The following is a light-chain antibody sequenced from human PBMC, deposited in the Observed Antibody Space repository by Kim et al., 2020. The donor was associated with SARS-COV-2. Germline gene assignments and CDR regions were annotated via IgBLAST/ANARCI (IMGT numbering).Light chain of an antibody. Sequence: VALGQTVRITCQGDSLRSYYATWYQQKPGQAPLLVIFGKNNRPSGIPDRFSGSTSGNTASLTISGTQAEDEADFYCNSRDSDDNVVFGGGTKLTVL. CDR2: GKN. CDR1: SLRSYY. CDR3: NSRDSDDNVV. J-gene: IGLJ2*01. V-gene: IGLV3-19*01.